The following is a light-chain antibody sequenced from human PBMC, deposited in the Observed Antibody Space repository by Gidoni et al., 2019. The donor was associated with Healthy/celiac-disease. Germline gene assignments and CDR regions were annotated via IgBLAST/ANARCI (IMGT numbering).Light chain of an antibody. Sequence: SALTQPASASGYPGTSITISCTGTSSDVGSYNLVSCYHQHPCKAPKLILDESSKRHSGVSNRFSCSKAGKTASLTISGLQAEDEADYYCCSYAGSSTFVVFGRGTKLTVL. J-gene: IGLJ2*01. CDR2: ESS. V-gene: IGLV2-23*01. CDR1: SSDVGSYNL. CDR3: CSYAGSSTFVV.